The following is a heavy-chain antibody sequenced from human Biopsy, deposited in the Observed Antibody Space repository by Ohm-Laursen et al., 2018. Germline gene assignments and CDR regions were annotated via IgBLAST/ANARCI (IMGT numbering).Heavy chain of an antibody. Sequence: SDTLSLTWTVSGGSSTGHYWTWIRQPPGKGLEWIGHISHTGYTSYKSSLKSRVTISLDTSRKHFSLSLTSLAAADTAVYYCARGSNEYGGLYFPHWGQGTLVTVSS. V-gene: IGHV4-59*11. D-gene: IGHD4-23*01. CDR1: GGSSTGHY. J-gene: IGHJ1*01. CDR2: ISHTGYT. CDR3: ARGSNEYGGLYFPH.